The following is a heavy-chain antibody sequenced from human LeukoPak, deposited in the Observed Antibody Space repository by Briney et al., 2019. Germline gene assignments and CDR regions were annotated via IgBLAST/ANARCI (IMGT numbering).Heavy chain of an antibody. V-gene: IGHV3-21*01. CDR2: ISSSSSYI. J-gene: IGHJ6*02. CDR1: GFTFSSYS. Sequence: GGSLRLSCAASGFTFSSYSMNWVRQAPGKGLEWVSSISSSSSYIYYADSVRGRFTISRDNAKNPLYLQMNSLRAEDTAVYYCARDRLWFGELSQVYYYGMDVWGQGTTVTVSS. D-gene: IGHD3-10*01. CDR3: ARDRLWFGELSQVYYYGMDV.